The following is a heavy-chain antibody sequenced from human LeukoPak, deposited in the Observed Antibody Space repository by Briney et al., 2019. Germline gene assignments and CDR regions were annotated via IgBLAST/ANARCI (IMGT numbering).Heavy chain of an antibody. J-gene: IGHJ4*02. D-gene: IGHD6-13*01. V-gene: IGHV4-34*01. CDR1: GGSFSGYY. CDR2: INHSGST. CDR3: ARQIASAGTAGFDF. Sequence: SETLSLTCAVYGGSFSGYYWSWIRQPPGKGLEWIGEINHSGSTNYNPSLKSRVTMSVDTSKNQFSLRLRSVTAADTAVYYCARQIASAGTAGFDFWGQGALVTVSS.